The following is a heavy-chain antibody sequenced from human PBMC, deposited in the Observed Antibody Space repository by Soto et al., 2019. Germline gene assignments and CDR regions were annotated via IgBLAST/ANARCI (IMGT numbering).Heavy chain of an antibody. Sequence: XSVKVACKASGGPLTSYGVSWVRQAPGQGLEWMGGISADNGNTNYAQKLQGRVTMTTDTSTSTAYMELRSLRSDDTAVYYCALKEGGYEYSSSWYYWFDPWGQRTLVTVSS. CDR3: ALKEGGYEYSSSWYYWFDP. V-gene: IGHV1-18*01. CDR1: GGPLTSYG. J-gene: IGHJ5*02. D-gene: IGHD6-13*01. CDR2: ISADNGNT.